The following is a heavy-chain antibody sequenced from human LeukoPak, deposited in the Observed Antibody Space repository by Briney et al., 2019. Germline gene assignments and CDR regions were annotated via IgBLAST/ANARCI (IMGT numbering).Heavy chain of an antibody. CDR1: GFTFSSYA. J-gene: IGHJ4*02. D-gene: IGHD3-22*01. CDR3: ARGERDYYDSSGYYYVIDY. Sequence: GGSLRLSCAASGFTFSSYAMHWVRQAPGKGLEYVSAISSNGGSTYYANSVKGRFTISRDNSKNTLYLQMGSLRAEDMAVYYCARGERDYYDSSGYYYVIDYWGQGTLVTVSS. CDR2: ISSNGGST. V-gene: IGHV3-64*01.